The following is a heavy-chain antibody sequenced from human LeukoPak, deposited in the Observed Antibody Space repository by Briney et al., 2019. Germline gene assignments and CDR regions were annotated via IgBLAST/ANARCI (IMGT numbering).Heavy chain of an antibody. D-gene: IGHD6-6*01. CDR2: ISSSSSYI. Sequence: GGSLRLSCAASGFTFSSYSMNWVRQAPGKGLEWVSSISSSSSYIYYADSVKGRFTISRDNAKNSLYLQMNSVRAEDTAAYYCARAGSSSGYWGQGTLVTVSS. CDR3: ARAGSSSGY. V-gene: IGHV3-21*01. CDR1: GFTFSSYS. J-gene: IGHJ4*02.